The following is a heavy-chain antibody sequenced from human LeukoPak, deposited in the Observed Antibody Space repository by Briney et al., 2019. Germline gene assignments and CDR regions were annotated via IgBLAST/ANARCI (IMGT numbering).Heavy chain of an antibody. V-gene: IGHV3-30-3*01. D-gene: IGHD1-26*01. CDR2: ISYDGSNE. J-gene: IGHJ4*02. Sequence: HPGRSLRLSCAASGFTFSSYAMHWVRQAPGKGLEWVAVISYDGSNEYYADSVKGRVTISRDNSKNTLYLQMNSLRAEDTAVYYCARAYSGSYDYFDYWGQGTLVTVSS. CDR3: ARAYSGSYDYFDY. CDR1: GFTFSSYA.